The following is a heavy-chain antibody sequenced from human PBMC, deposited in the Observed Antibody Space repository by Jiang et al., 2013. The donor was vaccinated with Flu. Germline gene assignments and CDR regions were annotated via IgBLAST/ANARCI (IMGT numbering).Heavy chain of an antibody. CDR1: GYSFTSYW. V-gene: IGHV5-10-1*01. J-gene: IGHJ4*02. CDR2: IDPSDSYT. Sequence: GAEVKKPGESLRISCKGSGYSFTSYWISWVRQMPGKGLEWMGRIDPSDSYTNYSPSFQGHVTISADKSISTAYLQWSSLKASDTAMYYCARHGNYYGSGSYNPSEDYWGQGTLVTVSS. D-gene: IGHD3-10*01. CDR3: ARHGNYYGSGSYNPSEDY.